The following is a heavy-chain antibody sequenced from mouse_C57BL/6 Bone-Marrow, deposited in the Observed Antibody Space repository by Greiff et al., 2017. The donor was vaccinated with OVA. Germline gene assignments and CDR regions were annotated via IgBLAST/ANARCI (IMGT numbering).Heavy chain of an antibody. D-gene: IGHD2-5*01. V-gene: IGHV1-69*01. J-gene: IGHJ1*03. CDR1: GYTFTSYW. CDR3: ARGEIYYSNDWYFDV. CDR2: IDPSDSYT. Sequence: QVQLQQPGAELVMPGASVKLSCKASGYTFTSYWMHWVKQRPGQGLEWIGEIDPSDSYTNYNQKFKGKSTLTVDKSSSTAYMQLSSLTSEDSAVYYCARGEIYYSNDWYFDVWGTGTTVTVSS.